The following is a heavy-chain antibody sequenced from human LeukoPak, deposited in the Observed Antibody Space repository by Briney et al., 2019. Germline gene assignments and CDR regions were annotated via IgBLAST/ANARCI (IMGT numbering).Heavy chain of an antibody. CDR1: GFTFDDYA. Sequence: GGSLRLSCAASGFTFDDYAMHWVRQAPGKGLEWVSGISWNSGSIGYADSVKGRFTISRDNAKSSLYLQMNSLRAEDTALYYCAKDWDSGYSYYFDYWGQGTLVTVSS. D-gene: IGHD5-12*01. J-gene: IGHJ4*02. CDR2: ISWNSGSI. V-gene: IGHV3-9*01. CDR3: AKDWDSGYSYYFDY.